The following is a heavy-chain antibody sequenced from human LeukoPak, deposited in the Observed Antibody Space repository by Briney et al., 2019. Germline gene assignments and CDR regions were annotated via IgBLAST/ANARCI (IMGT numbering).Heavy chain of an antibody. V-gene: IGHV1-69*13. CDR1: GGTFSSYA. Sequence: GASVKVSCKASGGTFSSYAISWVRQAPGQGLEWMGGIIPIFGTANYAQKFQGRVTITGDESTSTAYMELSSLRSEDTAVYYCAREGGYCSGGSCYSDYWGQGTLVTVSS. J-gene: IGHJ4*02. CDR2: IIPIFGTA. CDR3: AREGGYCSGGSCYSDY. D-gene: IGHD2-15*01.